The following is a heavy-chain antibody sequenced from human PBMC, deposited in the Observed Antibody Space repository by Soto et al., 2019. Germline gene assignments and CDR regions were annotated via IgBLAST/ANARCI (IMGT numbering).Heavy chain of an antibody. D-gene: IGHD3-16*01. V-gene: IGHV5-51*01. J-gene: IGHJ6*02. CDR3: ARHSRYAPVMQHYYYGMDV. Sequence: GESLKISCKGSGYSFTSCWIGWVRQMPGKGLEWMWIIYPGDSDTRYRPSFTRQVTISADKSISTAYLQWSSLKASDTAMYYCARHSRYAPVMQHYYYGMDVPCQGPTVTVS. CDR1: GYSFTSCW. CDR2: IYPGDSDT.